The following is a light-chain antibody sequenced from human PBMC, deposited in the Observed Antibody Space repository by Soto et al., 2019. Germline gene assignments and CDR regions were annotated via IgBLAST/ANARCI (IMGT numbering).Light chain of an antibody. V-gene: IGKV3-11*01. J-gene: IGKJ5*01. Sequence: DIVLTQSPGTLSLSPGDRATLSCRASQSAGSSFLAWYQQKPGQAPRLLIYDASNRATGIPARFSGSGSETDFTLTISSLEPEDFAVYYCQHRMNWPLTFGQGTRLEIK. CDR1: QSAGSSF. CDR2: DAS. CDR3: QHRMNWPLT.